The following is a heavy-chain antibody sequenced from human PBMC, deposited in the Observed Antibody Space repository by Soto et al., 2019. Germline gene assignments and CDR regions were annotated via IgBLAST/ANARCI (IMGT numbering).Heavy chain of an antibody. Sequence: QVQLVQSGAEVKKPGSSVKVSCKASGGTFSSYVIGWVRQAPGQGLEWMGGIISVFGTTHFARRFQGSATIIAEESESTAYMELSSLKSDDTAVYYCAKHVDYAMRGWDGLDVWGQGTTVTVSS. D-gene: IGHD2-8*01. CDR3: AKHVDYAMRGWDGLDV. J-gene: IGHJ6*02. CDR1: GGTFSSYV. V-gene: IGHV1-69*01. CDR2: IISVFGTT.